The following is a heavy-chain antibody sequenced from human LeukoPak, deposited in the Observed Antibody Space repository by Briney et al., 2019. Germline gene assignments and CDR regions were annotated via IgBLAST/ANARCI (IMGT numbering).Heavy chain of an antibody. V-gene: IGHV1-8*01. D-gene: IGHD2-8*01. CDR2: MNPNSGNT. CDR3: ARYGDCSNGVCYFDY. CDR1: GYTFTSYD. J-gene: IGHJ4*02. Sequence: ASVKVSCKASGYTFTSYDINWVRQATGQGLEWMGWMNPNSGNTGYAQKFQGRVTMTRNTSISTAYMELSRLRSDDTAVYYCARYGDCSNGVCYFDYWGQGTQVTVSS.